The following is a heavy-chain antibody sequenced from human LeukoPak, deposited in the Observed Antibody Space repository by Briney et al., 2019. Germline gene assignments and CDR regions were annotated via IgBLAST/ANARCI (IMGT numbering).Heavy chain of an antibody. CDR2: ISSSSSYI. J-gene: IGHJ4*02. CDR1: GFTFSSYA. D-gene: IGHD1-1*01. V-gene: IGHV3-21*01. CDR3: ARARFGWNDVLGIDY. Sequence: GGSLRLSCAASGFTFSSYAMSWVRQAPGKGLEWVSSISSSSSYIYYADSVKGRLTISRDNAKNTLFLQMNSLRAEDTAVYYCARARFGWNDVLGIDYWGQGTLVTVSS.